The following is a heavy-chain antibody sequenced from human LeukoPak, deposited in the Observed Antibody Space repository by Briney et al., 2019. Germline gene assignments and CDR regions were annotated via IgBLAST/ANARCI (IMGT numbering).Heavy chain of an antibody. CDR3: ARVRGYYDSSGPRDY. D-gene: IGHD3-22*01. J-gene: IGHJ4*02. V-gene: IGHV1-18*01. CDR1: GYTFTSYG. Sequence: GASVTVSCTASGYTFTSYGISWVRQAPGQGLEWMGWISAYNGNTNYAQKLQGRVTMTTDTSTSTAYMELRSLRSDDTAVYYCARVRGYYDSSGPRDYWGQGTLVTVSS. CDR2: ISAYNGNT.